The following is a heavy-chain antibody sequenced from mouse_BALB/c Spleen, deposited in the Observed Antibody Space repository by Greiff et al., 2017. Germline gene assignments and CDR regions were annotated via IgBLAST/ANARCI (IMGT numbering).Heavy chain of an antibody. J-gene: IGHJ4*01. D-gene: IGHD1-1*01. CDR2: IRSKSNNYAT. CDR1: GFTFNTYA. Sequence: EVQRVESGGGLVQPKGSLKLSCAASGFTFNTYAMNWVRQAPGKGLEWVARIRSKSNNYATYYADSVKDRFTISRDDSQSMLYLQMNNLKTEDTAMYYCVRQGDYYGSRAAMDYWGQGTSVTVSS. V-gene: IGHV10-1*02. CDR3: VRQGDYYGSRAAMDY.